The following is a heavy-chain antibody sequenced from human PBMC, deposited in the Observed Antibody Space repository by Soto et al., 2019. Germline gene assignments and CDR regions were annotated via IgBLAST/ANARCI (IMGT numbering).Heavy chain of an antibody. J-gene: IGHJ5*02. CDR1: GFDFSSNS. CDR3: SKCSGFGDA. V-gene: IGHV3-23*01. Sequence: EVQLLESGGGFVRPGGSLRLSCVASGFDFSSNSMTWARRAPGQGLEWVGGISRNGDITFYRDSVKGRFTISRDISKGTLCWQMNRVSVEDTSMYFCSKCSGFGDAWGQGALVTVS. D-gene: IGHD3-10*02. CDR2: ISRNGDIT.